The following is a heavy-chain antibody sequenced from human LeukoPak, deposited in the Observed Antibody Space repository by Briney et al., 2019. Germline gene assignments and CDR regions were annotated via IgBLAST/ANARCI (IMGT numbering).Heavy chain of an antibody. Sequence: PGGSLRLSCAASGFTFSSYEMNWVRQAPGKGLEWVSYISSSGSTIYYADSVKGRFTIPRDNAKNSLYLQMNSLRAEDTAVYYCARGGGYSSGWYHQPFDYWGQGTLVTVSS. CDR2: ISSSGSTI. V-gene: IGHV3-48*03. J-gene: IGHJ4*02. D-gene: IGHD6-19*01. CDR3: ARGGGYSSGWYHQPFDY. CDR1: GFTFSSYE.